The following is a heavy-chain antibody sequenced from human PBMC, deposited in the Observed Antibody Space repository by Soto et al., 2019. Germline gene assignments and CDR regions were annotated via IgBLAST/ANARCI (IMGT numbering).Heavy chain of an antibody. Sequence: XSVKVSCKASVYSFTGYGISWVRQAPGQGLEWMGWISAYNGNTNYAQKLQGRVTMTTDTSTSTAYMELRSLRYDDTAVYYCARDEPFLEWPATPDVWGQGATVTVSS. V-gene: IGHV1-18*01. D-gene: IGHD3-3*02. CDR1: VYSFTGYG. CDR3: ARDEPFLEWPATPDV. J-gene: IGHJ6*02. CDR2: ISAYNGNT.